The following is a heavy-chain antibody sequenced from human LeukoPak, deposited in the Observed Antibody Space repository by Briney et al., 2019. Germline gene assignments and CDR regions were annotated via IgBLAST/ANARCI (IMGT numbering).Heavy chain of an antibody. D-gene: IGHD6-19*01. Sequence: IPGGSLRLSCAASGFTFSDYYMSWIRQAPGKGLEWVSYISSSGSTIYYADSVKGRFTISRDNAKNSLYLRMNSLRAEDTAVYYCARDRPAYSSGWYGFDYWGQGTLVTVSS. CDR2: ISSSGSTI. J-gene: IGHJ4*02. CDR3: ARDRPAYSSGWYGFDY. V-gene: IGHV3-11*01. CDR1: GFTFSDYY.